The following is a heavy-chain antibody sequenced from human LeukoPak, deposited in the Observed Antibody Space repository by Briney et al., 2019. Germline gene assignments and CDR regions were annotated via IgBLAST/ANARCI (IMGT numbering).Heavy chain of an antibody. CDR1: GFTFDDYA. Sequence: PGGSLRLSCAASGFTFDDYAMHWVRHAPGKGLEWVSGISWNSGSIGYADSVKGRFTISRDNAKNSLYLQMNSLRAEDTALYYCAKGPYDFWSGYFDYWGQGTLVTVSS. CDR3: AKGPYDFWSGYFDY. V-gene: IGHV3-9*01. D-gene: IGHD3-3*01. J-gene: IGHJ4*02. CDR2: ISWNSGSI.